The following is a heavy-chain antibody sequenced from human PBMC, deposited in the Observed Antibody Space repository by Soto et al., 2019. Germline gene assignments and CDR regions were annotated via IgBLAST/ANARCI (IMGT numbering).Heavy chain of an antibody. Sequence: GESLNISCKGSGHSFVTHWIGWVRQMPGKGLEWMGIIYPGDSETKYSPSFQGQVTISADKSISTAYLQWSSLKASDTALYYCVSTIYGYFEYWGQGTLVTVSS. CDR1: GHSFVTHW. CDR2: IYPGDSET. V-gene: IGHV5-51*01. D-gene: IGHD3-9*01. CDR3: VSTIYGYFEY. J-gene: IGHJ4*02.